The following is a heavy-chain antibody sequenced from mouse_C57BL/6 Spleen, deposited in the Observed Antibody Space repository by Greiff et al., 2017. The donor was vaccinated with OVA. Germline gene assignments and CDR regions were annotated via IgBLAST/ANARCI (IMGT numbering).Heavy chain of an antibody. CDR1: GFTFSDAW. CDR2: IRNKANNHAT. V-gene: IGHV6-6*01. J-gene: IGHJ2*01. D-gene: IGHD1-1*01. CDR3: TRHGSSSPFDY. Sequence: VMLVESGGGLVQPGGSMKLSCAASGFTFSDAWMDWVRLSPEMGLLWVAEIRNKANNHATYYAESVNGRFTISRDDSKSSVYLQMNSLRAEDTGIYYCTRHGSSSPFDYWGQGTTLTVSS.